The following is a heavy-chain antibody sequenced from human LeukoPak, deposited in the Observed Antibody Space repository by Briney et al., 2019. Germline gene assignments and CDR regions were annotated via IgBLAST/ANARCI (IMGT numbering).Heavy chain of an antibody. J-gene: IGHJ4*02. V-gene: IGHV1-69*13. CDR2: IIPIFGTA. CDR3: ARGSQWSNGVCYVN. CDR1: GGTFSSYA. D-gene: IGHD2-8*01. Sequence: GASVKVSCKASGGTFSSYAISWVRQVPGQGLEWMGGIIPIFGTANYAQKFQGRVTITADESTSTAYMELSSLRSEDTAVYYCARGSQWSNGVCYVNWGQGTLVTVSS.